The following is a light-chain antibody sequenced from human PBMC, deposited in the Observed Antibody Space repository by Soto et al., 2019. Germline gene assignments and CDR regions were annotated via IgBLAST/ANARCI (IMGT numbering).Light chain of an antibody. J-gene: IGKJ5*01. Sequence: EIVLTQSPGTLSLSPGERATLSCRASQSVDNSNLAWYQQKLGRAPRLLISGASTRATGIPDRFSGSGSETDFTLTIARLEPEDFAMYYCQQYGSSPRTFAQGTRLEIK. V-gene: IGKV3-20*01. CDR2: GAS. CDR3: QQYGSSPRT. CDR1: QSVDNSN.